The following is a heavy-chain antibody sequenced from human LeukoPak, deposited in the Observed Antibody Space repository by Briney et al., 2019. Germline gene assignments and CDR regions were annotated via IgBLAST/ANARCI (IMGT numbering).Heavy chain of an antibody. CDR3: AREDPNDYDDYVRPFDY. CDR2: IYTSGST. V-gene: IGHV4-4*07. CDR1: GGSISSYY. D-gene: IGHD4-17*01. Sequence: SETLSLTCTVSGGSISSYYWSWIRQPAGKGLEWIGRIYTSGSTNYNPSLKSRVTMSVDTSKNQFSLKLSSVTAADTAVYYCAREDPNDYDDYVRPFDYWGQGTLVTVSS. J-gene: IGHJ4*02.